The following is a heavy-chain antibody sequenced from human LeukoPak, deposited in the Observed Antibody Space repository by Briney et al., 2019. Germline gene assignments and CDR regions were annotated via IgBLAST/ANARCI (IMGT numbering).Heavy chain of an antibody. Sequence: GGSLRLSCAASGFTFSSYAMSWVRQAPGKGLEWVSAISGSGGSTYYADSVKGRFTISRDNSKNTLYLQMNSLRAEDTAVYYCARARRAEMSFDYWGQGTLVTVSS. CDR3: ARARRAEMSFDY. J-gene: IGHJ4*02. CDR1: GFTFSSYA. CDR2: ISGSGGST. D-gene: IGHD5-24*01. V-gene: IGHV3-23*01.